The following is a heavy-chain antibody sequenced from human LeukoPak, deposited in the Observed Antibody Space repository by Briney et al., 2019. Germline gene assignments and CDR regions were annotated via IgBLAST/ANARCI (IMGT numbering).Heavy chain of an antibody. CDR1: GGTFSSYA. Sequence: ASVKVSCKASGGTFSSYAISWVRQAPGQGLEWTGGIIPIFVTANYAQKCQGRVTITTDESTSTAYMELSSLRSEDTAVYYCARGVGDRYSLFDYWGQGTLVTVSS. V-gene: IGHV1-69*05. D-gene: IGHD5-24*01. J-gene: IGHJ4*02. CDR2: IIPIFVTA. CDR3: ARGVGDRYSLFDY.